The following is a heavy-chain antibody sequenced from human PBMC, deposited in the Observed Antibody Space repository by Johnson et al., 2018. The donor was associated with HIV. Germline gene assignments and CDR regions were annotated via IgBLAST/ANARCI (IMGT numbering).Heavy chain of an antibody. CDR1: GFTFSSYG. Sequence: VQLVESGGGVVQPGGSLRLSCAASGFTFSSYGMHWVRPAPGKGLEWVAFIRYDGSNKYYADSVKGRFTISRDNSKNTLYLQMNSLRAEDTAVYYCARVHVRGIIFDAFDIWGQGTMVTVSS. J-gene: IGHJ3*02. V-gene: IGHV3-30*02. D-gene: IGHD3-10*01. CDR2: IRYDGSNK. CDR3: ARVHVRGIIFDAFDI.